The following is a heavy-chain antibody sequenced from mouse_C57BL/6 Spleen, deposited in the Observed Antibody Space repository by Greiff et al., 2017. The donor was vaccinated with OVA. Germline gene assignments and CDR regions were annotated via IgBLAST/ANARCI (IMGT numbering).Heavy chain of an antibody. V-gene: IGHV1-69*01. J-gene: IGHJ2*01. CDR2: IDPSDSYT. CDR3: ARGGYYGSSGDY. Sequence: VQLQQPGAELVMPGASVKLSCKASGYTFTSYWMHWVKQRPGQGLEWIGEIDPSDSYTNYNQKFKGKSTLTVDKSSSTAYMQLRDLTSEDSAVYYGARGGYYGSSGDYWGQGTTLTVSS. D-gene: IGHD1-1*01. CDR1: GYTFTSYW.